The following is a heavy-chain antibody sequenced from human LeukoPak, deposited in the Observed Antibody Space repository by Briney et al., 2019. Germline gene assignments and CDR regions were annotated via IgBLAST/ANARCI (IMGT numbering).Heavy chain of an antibody. Sequence: GGSLRLSCAASGFTFSSYGMHWVRQAPGKGLEWVAFIRYDGSNKYYADSVKDRFTTSRDNSKNTLYLQMNSLRAEDTAVYYCAKEQGGSLAFDIWGQGTMVTVSS. CDR2: IRYDGSNK. D-gene: IGHD3-10*01. J-gene: IGHJ3*02. V-gene: IGHV3-30*02. CDR1: GFTFSSYG. CDR3: AKEQGGSLAFDI.